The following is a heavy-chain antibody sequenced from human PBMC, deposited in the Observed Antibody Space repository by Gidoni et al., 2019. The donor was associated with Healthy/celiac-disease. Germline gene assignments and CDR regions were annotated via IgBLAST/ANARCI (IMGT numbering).Heavy chain of an antibody. CDR3: TTDGGIVVVPAASHYYYYGMDV. J-gene: IGHJ6*02. Sequence: EVQLVESVGGLVKPGGSLRLSCAASGFTFSNAWMNWVRQAPGKGLEWVGRIKSKTDGGTTDYAAPVKGRFTISRDDSKNTLYLQMNSLKTEDTAVYYCTTDGGIVVVPAASHYYYYGMDVWGQGTTVTVSS. CDR1: GFTFSNAW. D-gene: IGHD2-2*01. V-gene: IGHV3-15*07. CDR2: IKSKTDGGTT.